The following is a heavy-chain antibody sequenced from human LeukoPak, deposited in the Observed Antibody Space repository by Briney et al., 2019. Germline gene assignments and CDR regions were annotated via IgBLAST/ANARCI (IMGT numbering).Heavy chain of an antibody. D-gene: IGHD3-10*01. CDR2: IIPIFGTA. CDR3: ARALYYYGSGSYSDY. Sequence: SVKVSCKASGGTFSSYAISWVRQAPGQGLEWMGGIIPIFGTANYAQKFQGRVTITTDESTSTAYMELSSLRSEDTAVYYCARALYYYGSGSYSDYWGQGTLVTLSS. V-gene: IGHV1-69*05. J-gene: IGHJ4*02. CDR1: GGTFSSYA.